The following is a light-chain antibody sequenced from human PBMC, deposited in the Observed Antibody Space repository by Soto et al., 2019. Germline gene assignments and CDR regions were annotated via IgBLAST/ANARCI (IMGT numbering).Light chain of an antibody. V-gene: IGKV3-15*01. CDR2: AAS. J-gene: IGKJ5*01. CDR1: ESVSIN. Sequence: EIVMTQSPATLSVSSGERATLSCRASESVSINLAWYQQKPGQAPRLLIYAASTRVTGIPARFSGSGSGTEFTLTISSLQSEDFAVYYCQQYNYWPPITFGQGTRLEIK. CDR3: QQYNYWPPIT.